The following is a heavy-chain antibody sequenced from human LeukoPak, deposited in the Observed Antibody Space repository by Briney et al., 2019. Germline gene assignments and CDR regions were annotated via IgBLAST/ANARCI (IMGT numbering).Heavy chain of an antibody. CDR3: ARDSGGSYRHPYYFDF. CDR1: GYAFSSYG. CDR2: ISGYNGNT. Sequence: ASVKVSCKASGYAFSSYGLSRVRQAPGQGLEWLGWISGYNGNTNYAQKLQGRVTMTTDTSTSTAYMELWGLRSDDTAVYYCARDSGGSYRHPYYFDFWGQGSLVTVSS. D-gene: IGHD2-15*01. J-gene: IGHJ4*02. V-gene: IGHV1-18*01.